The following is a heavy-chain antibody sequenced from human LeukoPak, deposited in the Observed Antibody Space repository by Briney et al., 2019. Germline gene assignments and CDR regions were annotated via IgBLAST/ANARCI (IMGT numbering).Heavy chain of an antibody. CDR1: GFTFSSYW. CDR2: IKQDGSEK. V-gene: IGHV3-7*01. J-gene: IGHJ4*02. Sequence: PGGSLRLSCAASGFTFSSYWMSWVRQAPGEGLEWVANIKQDGSEKSYVDSVKGRFTISRDNAKNSLYLQMNSLRAEDTAVYYCARARDYGDFDYWGQGTLVTVSS. CDR3: ARARDYGDFDY. D-gene: IGHD4-17*01.